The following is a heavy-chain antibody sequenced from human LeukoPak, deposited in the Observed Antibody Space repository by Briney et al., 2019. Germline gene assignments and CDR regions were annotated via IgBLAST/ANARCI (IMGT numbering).Heavy chain of an antibody. J-gene: IGHJ3*02. D-gene: IGHD6-13*01. CDR2: IWYDGSNK. CDR1: GVTFSNYA. CDR3: ARISSAFDI. V-gene: IGHV3-33*08. Sequence: GGSLRLSCAASGVTFSNYAMSWVRQAPGKGLEWVSLIWYDGSNKYYADSVKGRFTISRDNAKNSLYLQMNSLRDEDTAVYYCARISSAFDIWGQGTMVTVSS.